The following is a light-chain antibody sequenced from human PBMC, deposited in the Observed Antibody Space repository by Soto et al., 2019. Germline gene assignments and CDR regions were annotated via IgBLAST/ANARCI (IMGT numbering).Light chain of an antibody. CDR3: RPYDGSLSAVV. Sequence: QSVLTQPPSVSGAPGQRVTISCPGSSSNIGAGYDVHWYQQLPGTAPKLLIYGNSHRPSGVPDRFSVSKSGTSASLAIPGLKAEDEADYCCRPYDGSLSAVVFGGGTKLTVL. V-gene: IGLV1-40*01. CDR2: GNS. CDR1: SSNIGAGYD. J-gene: IGLJ2*01.